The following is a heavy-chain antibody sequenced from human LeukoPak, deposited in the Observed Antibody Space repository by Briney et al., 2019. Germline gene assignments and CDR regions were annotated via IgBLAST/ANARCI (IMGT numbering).Heavy chain of an antibody. V-gene: IGHV3-30*03. CDR2: ISYDGSNK. J-gene: IGHJ6*03. D-gene: IGHD3-16*01. CDR3: ARPTLGLYDDVWGSLSDYHYYMDV. CDR1: GFTFSSYG. Sequence: PGGSLRLSCAASGFTFSSYGMHWVRQAPGKGLEWVAVISYDGSNKYYADSVKGRFTISRDDSKNTLYLQMNSLRVEDTAVYYCARPTLGLYDDVWGSLSDYHYYMDVWGKGTTVTVSS.